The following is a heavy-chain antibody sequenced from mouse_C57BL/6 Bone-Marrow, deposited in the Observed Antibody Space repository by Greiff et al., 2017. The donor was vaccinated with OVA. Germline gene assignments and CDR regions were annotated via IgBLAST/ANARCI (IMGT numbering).Heavy chain of an antibody. D-gene: IGHD1-1*01. J-gene: IGHJ1*03. Sequence: VQLVESGPGLVQPSQSLSITCTVSGFSLTSYGVHWVRQSPGKGLEWLGVIWSGGSTDYNAAFISRLSISKDNSKSQVFFKMNSLQADDTAIYYCARGGSSSWWYFDVWGTGTTVTVSS. CDR1: GFSLTSYG. CDR2: IWSGGST. CDR3: ARGGSSSWWYFDV. V-gene: IGHV2-2*01.